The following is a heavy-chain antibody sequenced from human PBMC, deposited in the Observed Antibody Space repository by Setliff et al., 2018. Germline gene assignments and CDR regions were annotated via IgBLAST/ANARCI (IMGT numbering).Heavy chain of an antibody. V-gene: IGHV4-59*08. Sequence: SETLSLTCSVSGASINRDYWNWIRQPPGKGLEWIGYFYHSESMSYNPSLKGRVTMSADTSKNQVSLKLTSVSAADTAVYYCARAYYYASGNSHNYYMDVWGKGIAVTVSS. D-gene: IGHD3-10*01. J-gene: IGHJ6*03. CDR3: ARAYYYASGNSHNYYMDV. CDR1: GASINRDY. CDR2: FYHSESM.